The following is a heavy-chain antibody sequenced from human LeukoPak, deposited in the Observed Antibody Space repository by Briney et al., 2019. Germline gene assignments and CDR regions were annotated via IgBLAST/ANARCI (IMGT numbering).Heavy chain of an antibody. CDR1: GFTFSSYE. CDR3: ARYSDYYDSSGYSNWFDP. J-gene: IGHJ5*02. V-gene: IGHV3-48*03. CDR2: ISSSGSTI. D-gene: IGHD3-22*01. Sequence: GGSLRLSCAASGFTFSSYEVNWVRQAPGKGLEWVSHISSSGSTIYYADSVKGRFTISRDNAKNSLYLQMNSLRAEDTAVYYCARYSDYYDSSGYSNWFDPWGQGTLVTVSS.